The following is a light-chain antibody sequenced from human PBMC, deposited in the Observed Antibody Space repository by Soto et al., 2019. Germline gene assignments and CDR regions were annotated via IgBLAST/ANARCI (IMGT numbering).Light chain of an antibody. Sequence: DIQMTQSPSSVSASVGDRVSITCRASQGISNWLAWYQQKPGRAPKLLIYTGYSLQSGVPSRFSGTRSGTDFTLTISSLQPEEVATYYCQQANSFPLTFGGGTKVEIK. CDR1: QGISNW. CDR3: QQANSFPLT. V-gene: IGKV1-12*01. J-gene: IGKJ4*01. CDR2: TGY.